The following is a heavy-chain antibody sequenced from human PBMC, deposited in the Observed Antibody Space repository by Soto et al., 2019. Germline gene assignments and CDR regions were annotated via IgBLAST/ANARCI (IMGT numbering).Heavy chain of an antibody. D-gene: IGHD6-19*01. CDR2: IIPIFGTA. V-gene: IGHV1-69*01. Sequence: QVQLMQSGAEVKKPGSSVKVSCKASGGTFSSYAISWVRQAPGQGLEWMGGIIPIFGTANYAQKFQGRVTITADESTSTAYMELSSLRSEDTAVYYCARDNPFIAVAGTVWFDPWGQGTLVTVSS. CDR3: ARDNPFIAVAGTVWFDP. CDR1: GGTFSSYA. J-gene: IGHJ5*02.